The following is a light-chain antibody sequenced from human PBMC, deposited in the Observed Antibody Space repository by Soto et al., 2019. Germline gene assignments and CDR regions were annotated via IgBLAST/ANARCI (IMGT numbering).Light chain of an antibody. CDR1: SSDVGGYNY. CDR3: SSYTSSSTPHYV. V-gene: IGLV2-14*01. CDR2: EVS. Sequence: QSVLTQPASVSGSPGQSITISCTGTSSDVGGYNYVSWYQQHPGKAPKLMIYEVSNRPSGVSNRFSGSKSGNTASLTISGLQAEDEADYYCSSYTSSSTPHYVFGTATKLTVL. J-gene: IGLJ1*01.